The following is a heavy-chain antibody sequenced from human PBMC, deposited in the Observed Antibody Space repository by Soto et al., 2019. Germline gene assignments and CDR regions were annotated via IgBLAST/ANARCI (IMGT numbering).Heavy chain of an antibody. CDR2: IRSKAYGGTT. CDR3: TSLHITFGGVIVNRVLDY. Sequence: GGSLRLSCTASGFTFGDYAMSWFRQAPGKGLEWVGFIRSKAYGGTTEYAASVKGRFTISRDDSKSIAYLQMNSLKTEDTAVYYCTSLHITFGGVIVNRVLDYWGQGTLVTVSS. CDR1: GFTFGDYA. D-gene: IGHD3-16*02. V-gene: IGHV3-49*03. J-gene: IGHJ4*02.